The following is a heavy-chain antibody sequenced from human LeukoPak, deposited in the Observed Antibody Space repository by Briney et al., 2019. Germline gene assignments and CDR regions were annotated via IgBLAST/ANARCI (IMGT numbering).Heavy chain of an antibody. CDR1: GFTFRSYS. D-gene: IGHD3-10*01. Sequence: GGSLRLSCAASGFTFRSYSLIWFRQAPGKGLDWVSSINIISCYIYYADSVKGQFTISRDNAKNSLYLQMNSLRAEDRAVNYCAREIWFGEDYWGQGTLVTVSS. V-gene: IGHV3-21*01. CDR3: AREIWFGEDY. J-gene: IGHJ4*02. CDR2: INIISCYI.